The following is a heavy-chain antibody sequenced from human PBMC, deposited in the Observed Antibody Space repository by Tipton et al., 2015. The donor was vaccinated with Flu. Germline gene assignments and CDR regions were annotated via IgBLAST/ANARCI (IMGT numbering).Heavy chain of an antibody. D-gene: IGHD3-10*01. CDR3: ARGGLLWFGELSPGYFDY. V-gene: IGHV4-38-2*02. CDR1: GEALGSSYY. CDR2: IHTPAGT. J-gene: IGHJ4*02. Sequence: GEALGSSYYWAWIRQPPGRGLEWIGSIHTPAGTYYNPSLKSRVTISVDRSKNQFSLKLSSVTAADTAVYYCARGGLLWFGELSPGYFDYWGQGTLVTVSS.